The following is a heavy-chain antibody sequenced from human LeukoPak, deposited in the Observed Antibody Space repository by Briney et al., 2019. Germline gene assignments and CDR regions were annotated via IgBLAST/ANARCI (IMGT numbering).Heavy chain of an antibody. CDR1: GFTFDDYG. D-gene: IGHD6-19*01. Sequence: GGSLRLSCAASGFTFDDYGMSWVRQAPGKGLEWVSGINWNGGSTGYADSVKGRFTISRDNSKNTLYLQMNSLRAEDTAVYYCAKAPPQWLAFMDVWGKGTTVTVSS. J-gene: IGHJ6*03. CDR2: INWNGGST. V-gene: IGHV3-20*04. CDR3: AKAPPQWLAFMDV.